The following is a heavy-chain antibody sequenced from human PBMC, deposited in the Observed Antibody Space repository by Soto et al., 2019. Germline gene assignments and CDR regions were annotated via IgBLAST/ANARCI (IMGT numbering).Heavy chain of an antibody. D-gene: IGHD1-26*01. Sequence: VAVIWYDGSNKYYADSVKGRFTISRDNSKNTLYLQMNSLRAEDTAVYYCARDFVVGATLPWFDPWGQGTLVTVSS. J-gene: IGHJ5*02. CDR2: IWYDGSNK. V-gene: IGHV3-33*01. CDR3: ARDFVVGATLPWFDP.